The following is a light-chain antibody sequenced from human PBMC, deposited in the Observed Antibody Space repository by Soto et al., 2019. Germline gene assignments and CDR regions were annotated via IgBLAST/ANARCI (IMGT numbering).Light chain of an antibody. J-gene: IGKJ3*01. Sequence: EVVMTQSPATLSVSLGERATLSCRASQSVNSKLAWYQQKPGQAPRLLIYGASTRATGIPARFSGSGSGTEFTLTINSLQSEDFAVYFCQQYDNLPLTFCPGTKVDIK. CDR3: QQYDNLPLT. CDR1: QSVNSK. CDR2: GAS. V-gene: IGKV3-15*01.